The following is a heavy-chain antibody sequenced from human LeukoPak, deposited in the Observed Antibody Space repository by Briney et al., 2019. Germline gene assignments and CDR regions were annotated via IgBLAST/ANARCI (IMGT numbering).Heavy chain of an antibody. CDR3: ARVPYCSGGSCYYFDY. V-gene: IGHV4-30-4*07. J-gene: IGHJ4*02. CDR2: IYYSGST. Sequence: SQTLSLTCAVSRGSISSCGYSWSWIRQPPGKGLEGIGYIYYSGSTYYNPSLKSRVTISVDTSKSQFSLRLSSVTAADTAVYSCARVPYCSGGSCYYFDYWGQGTLVTVSS. CDR1: RGSISSCGYS. D-gene: IGHD2-15*01.